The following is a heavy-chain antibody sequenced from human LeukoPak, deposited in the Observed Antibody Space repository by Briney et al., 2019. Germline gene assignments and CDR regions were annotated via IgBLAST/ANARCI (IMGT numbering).Heavy chain of an antibody. CDR1: GFTFSSFW. CDR3: ARNGLLRGYHTWFDS. Sequence: GGSLRLSCAASGFTFSSFWVTWVRQAPGKGLEWVAVISYDGRNKDCADSVKGRFTISRDNSQNTLYLQMNSLRTEDSAVYSCARNGLLRGYHTWFDSWGQGTLVTVSS. J-gene: IGHJ5*01. V-gene: IGHV3-30*03. CDR2: ISYDGRNK. D-gene: IGHD3-3*01.